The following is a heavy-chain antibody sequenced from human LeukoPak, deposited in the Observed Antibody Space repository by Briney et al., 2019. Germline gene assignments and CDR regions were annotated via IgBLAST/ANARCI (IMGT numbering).Heavy chain of an antibody. CDR2: IYHSGST. CDR3: ARGGDYGDYVFHY. J-gene: IGHJ4*02. V-gene: IGHV4-34*01. CDR1: GGSFSDYY. Sequence: SETLSLTCAVYGGSFSDYYWTWIRQPPGKSLEWIGEIYHSGSTNYNPSLKSRVTISADTSKNQFSLKLYSVTAADTAVYYCARGGDYGDYVFHYWGQGTLVTVSS. D-gene: IGHD4-17*01.